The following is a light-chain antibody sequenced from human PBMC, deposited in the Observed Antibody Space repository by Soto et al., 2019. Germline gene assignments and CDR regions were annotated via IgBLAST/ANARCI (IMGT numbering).Light chain of an antibody. CDR1: QSINGW. V-gene: IGKV1-5*03. CDR3: QQYNSYPGT. CDR2: KAS. J-gene: IGKJ1*01. Sequence: DIQMTQSPSTLSASVRDRVTITCRASQSINGWLAWYQQKPGTAPKLLIYKASSLQSGVPSRFSGSGSGTEFTLTISSLQPDDFATYYCQQYNSYPGTFGQGTKVEIK.